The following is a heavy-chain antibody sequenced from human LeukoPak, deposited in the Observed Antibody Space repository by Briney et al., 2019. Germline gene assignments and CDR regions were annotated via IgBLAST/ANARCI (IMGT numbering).Heavy chain of an antibody. Sequence: GGSLRLSCAASGXTFSSYSMNWVRQAPGKGLEWVSYISSSSTIYYADSVKGRFTISRDNAKNSLYLQMNSLRDEDTAVYYCAAFDSWGQGTLVTVSS. CDR1: GXTFSSYS. J-gene: IGHJ4*02. CDR3: AAFDS. V-gene: IGHV3-48*02. CDR2: ISSSSTI.